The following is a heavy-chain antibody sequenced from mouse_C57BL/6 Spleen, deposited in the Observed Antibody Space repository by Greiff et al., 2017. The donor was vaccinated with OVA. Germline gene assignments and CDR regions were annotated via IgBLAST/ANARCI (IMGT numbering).Heavy chain of an antibody. CDR3: THYYGSGY. CDR1: GYTFTDYE. D-gene: IGHD1-1*01. V-gene: IGHV1-15*01. J-gene: IGHJ2*01. Sequence: VQVVESGAELVRPGASVTLSCKASGYTFTDYEMHWVKQTPVHGLEWIGAIDPETGGTAYNQKFKGKAILTADKSSSTAYMELRSLTSEDSAVYYCTHYYGSGYWGKGTTLTFSS. CDR2: IDPETGGT.